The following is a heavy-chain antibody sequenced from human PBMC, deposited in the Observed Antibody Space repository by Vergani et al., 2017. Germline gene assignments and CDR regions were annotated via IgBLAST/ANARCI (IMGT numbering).Heavy chain of an antibody. J-gene: IGHJ3*02. CDR1: GFTFSSYA. V-gene: IGHV3-23*01. CDR2: ISGSGGST. CDR3: AKPNKGATGGVGAFDS. D-gene: IGHD1-26*01. Sequence: EVQLLESGGGMVQPGGSLRLSCAASGFTFSSYAMSWVRQAPGKGLEWVSAISGSGGSTYYADSVKGRFTISRDNSKKTLYLQMNSVRAEDTAVYYCAKPNKGATGGVGAFDSGGQGRMASVPS.